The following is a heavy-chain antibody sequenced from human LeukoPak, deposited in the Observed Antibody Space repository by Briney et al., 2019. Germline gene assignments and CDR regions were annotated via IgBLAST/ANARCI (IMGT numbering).Heavy chain of an antibody. J-gene: IGHJ4*02. CDR3: ARHPFSSPFDY. CDR1: GGSISSYY. D-gene: IGHD2/OR15-2a*01. CDR2: IYYSGST. V-gene: IGHV4-59*08. Sequence: SETLSLTCTVSGGSISSYYWSWIRQPPGKGLEWIGYIYYSGSTNYNPSLKSRVTISVDTSKNQFSLKLSSVTAADTAVYFCARHPFSSPFDYWGQGTLVTVSS.